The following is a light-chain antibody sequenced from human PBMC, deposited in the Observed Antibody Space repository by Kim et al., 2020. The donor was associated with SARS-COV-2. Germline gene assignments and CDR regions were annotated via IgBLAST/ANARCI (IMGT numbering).Light chain of an antibody. V-gene: IGKV3-11*01. Sequence: SLSPGGGATPSCRASEGIPTYLAWYQQKPGQAPRLLIDDASNRASGIPARFSGSGAGTDFTLTISSLEPEDFAVYYCQQRSNPLTFGQGTRLEIK. CDR1: EGIPTY. CDR2: DAS. J-gene: IGKJ5*01. CDR3: QQRSNPLT.